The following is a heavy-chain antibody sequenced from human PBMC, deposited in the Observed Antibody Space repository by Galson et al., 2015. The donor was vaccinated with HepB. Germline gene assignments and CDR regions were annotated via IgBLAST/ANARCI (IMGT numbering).Heavy chain of an antibody. CDR2: IDSGGRT. V-gene: IGHV3-53*05. J-gene: IGHJ6*02. Sequence: SLRLSCAASGFTVSSNYMSWVRQAPGKGLEWVSVIDSGGRTHYADSVKGRFTISRDNSKNTLYLQVNSLRAEDTAVYSCAKDQGDDYVNYYYYHGMDVWGQETTVTVSS. D-gene: IGHD4-17*01. CDR1: GFTVSSNY. CDR3: AKDQGDDYVNYYYYHGMDV.